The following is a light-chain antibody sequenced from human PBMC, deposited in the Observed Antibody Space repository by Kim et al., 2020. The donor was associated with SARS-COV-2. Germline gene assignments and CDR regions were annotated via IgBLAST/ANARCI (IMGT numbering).Light chain of an antibody. V-gene: IGLV1-40*01. CDR1: SSNIGAGYD. Sequence: QRVTISCTGSSSNIGAGYDVHWYQQVPGTAPKLLSYANSNRPSGVPDRFSGSKSGTSGSLAITGLQADDEADYFCQSYDTSLSAWVFGGGTQLTVL. J-gene: IGLJ3*02. CDR3: QSYDTSLSAWV. CDR2: ANS.